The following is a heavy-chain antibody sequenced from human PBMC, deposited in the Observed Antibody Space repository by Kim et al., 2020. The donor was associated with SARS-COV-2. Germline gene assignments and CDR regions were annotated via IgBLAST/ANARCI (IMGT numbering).Heavy chain of an antibody. Sequence: GGSLRLSCAASGFTFSSYGMHWVRQAPGKGLEWVAVIWYDGSNKYYADSVKGRFTISRDNSKNTLYLQMNSLRAEDTAVYYCAREISYCGGDCYSLFLYYYGMDVWGQGTTVTVSS. D-gene: IGHD2-21*02. J-gene: IGHJ6*02. CDR2: IWYDGSNK. V-gene: IGHV3-33*08. CDR1: GFTFSSYG. CDR3: AREISYCGGDCYSLFLYYYGMDV.